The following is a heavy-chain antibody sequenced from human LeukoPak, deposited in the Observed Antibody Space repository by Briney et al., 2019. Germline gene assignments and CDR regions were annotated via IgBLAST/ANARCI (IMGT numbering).Heavy chain of an antibody. CDR2: ISAYNGNT. D-gene: IGHD3-10*01. Sequence: ASVKVSCKAPGYTFTSYGISWVRQAPGQGLEWMGWISAYNGNTNYAQKLQGRVTMTTDTSTSTAYMELRSLRSDDTAVYYCARASELLWFGELVDYWGQGTLVTVSS. CDR1: GYTFTSYG. V-gene: IGHV1-18*01. CDR3: ARASELLWFGELVDY. J-gene: IGHJ4*02.